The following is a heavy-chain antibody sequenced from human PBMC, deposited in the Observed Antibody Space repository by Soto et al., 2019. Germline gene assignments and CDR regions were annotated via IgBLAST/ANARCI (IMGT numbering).Heavy chain of an antibody. J-gene: IGHJ6*02. CDR2: ISAYNGYT. Sequence: QVQLVQSGAEVKKPGASVMVSCETSGYTFSSYGISWVRQAPGQGPDWMGWISAYNGYTDYAQKFQGRVTVTTDASTSTAYMELRSLRSDAPAVYYCARGLLRGKGGMDVWGQGTTVTVSS. CDR1: GYTFSSYG. D-gene: IGHD3-16*01. V-gene: IGHV1-18*01. CDR3: ARGLLRGKGGMDV.